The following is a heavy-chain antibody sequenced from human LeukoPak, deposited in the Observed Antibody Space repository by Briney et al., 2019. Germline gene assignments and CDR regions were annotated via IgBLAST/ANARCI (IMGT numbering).Heavy chain of an antibody. CDR3: ARDFLQQLGGDY. CDR2: ISSSGSTI. V-gene: IGHV3-48*03. J-gene: IGHJ4*02. CDR1: GSTFSSYE. D-gene: IGHD6-13*01. Sequence: PVGSLRLSCAASGSTFSSYEMNWVRQAPGKGLEWVSYISSSGSTIYYAASVKGRFTISRDNAKNSLYLQMNSLRAEDTAVYYCARDFLQQLGGDYWGQGTLVTVSS.